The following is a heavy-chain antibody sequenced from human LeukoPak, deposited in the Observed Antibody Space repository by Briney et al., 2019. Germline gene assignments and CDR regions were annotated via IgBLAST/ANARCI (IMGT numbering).Heavy chain of an antibody. V-gene: IGHV3-64*01. CDR2: ISSNGGST. CDR1: GFTFSSYA. CDR3: ARERDFGSIAAAGTNHDAFDT. D-gene: IGHD6-13*01. J-gene: IGHJ3*02. Sequence: PGGSLRLSCAASGFTFSSYAMHWVRQAPGKGLEYVSAISSNGGSTYYANSVKGRFTISRDNSKNTLYLQMGSLRAEDMAVYYCARERDFGSIAAAGTNHDAFDTWGQGTMVTVSS.